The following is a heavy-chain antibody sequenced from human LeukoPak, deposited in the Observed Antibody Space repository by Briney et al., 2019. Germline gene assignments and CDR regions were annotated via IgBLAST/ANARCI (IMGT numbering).Heavy chain of an antibody. CDR1: GDSINSGGYF. J-gene: IGHJ3*02. V-gene: IGHV4-31*03. CDR3: ARHQWVPAFDI. D-gene: IGHD1-26*01. CDR2: IYYSGST. Sequence: PSETLCLTCTVSGDSINSGGYFWSWIRQHPAKGLEWIGYIYYSGSTYYNPSLKSRVTISVDTSKNQFSLKLSSVTAADTAVYYCARHQWVPAFDIWGQGTMVIVSS.